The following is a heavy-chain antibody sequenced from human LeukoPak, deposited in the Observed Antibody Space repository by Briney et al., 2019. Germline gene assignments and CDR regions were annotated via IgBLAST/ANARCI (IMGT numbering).Heavy chain of an antibody. J-gene: IGHJ4*02. V-gene: IGHV5-10-1*01. D-gene: IGHD4-23*01. CDR3: ARASYSGGPVDS. CDR1: GYRFTSYW. CDR2: IYPSDSYT. Sequence: PGESLKISCKGSGYRFTSYWINWVRQMPGKGLEWMGNIYPSDSYTTYSPSFQGHVTFSADKSINTAYLLWSSLKASDTAMYYCARASYSGGPVDSWGQGTLVTVSS.